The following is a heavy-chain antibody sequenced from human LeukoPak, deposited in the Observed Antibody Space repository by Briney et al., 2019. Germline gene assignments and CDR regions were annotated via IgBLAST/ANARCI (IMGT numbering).Heavy chain of an antibody. Sequence: SETLSLTCTVSGGSISSSSYYWGWIRQPPGKGLEWIGSNYYSGSTYYNPSLKSRVTISVDTSKNQFSLKLSSVTAADTAVYYCARDRPPLPRIAAAGTRFDPWGQGTLVTVSS. CDR2: NYYSGST. CDR3: ARDRPPLPRIAAAGTRFDP. CDR1: GGSISSSSYY. D-gene: IGHD6-13*01. V-gene: IGHV4-39*07. J-gene: IGHJ5*02.